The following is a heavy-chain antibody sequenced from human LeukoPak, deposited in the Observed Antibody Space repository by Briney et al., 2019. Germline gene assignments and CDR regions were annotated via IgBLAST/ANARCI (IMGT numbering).Heavy chain of an antibody. CDR1: GFTFSQSG. CDR3: AKGSPWSTAPAGVDF. CDR2: LRHDAGKQ. Sequence: PGGSLRLSCAASGFTFSQSGMHWVRQAPGKGLEWVAFLRHDAGKQYYADSVKGRFTISRDTSQNMLYLQMNSLRVDDTAVYYCAKGSPWSTAPAGVDFWAQGTLVTVSS. J-gene: IGHJ4*02. D-gene: IGHD2-2*01. V-gene: IGHV3-30*02.